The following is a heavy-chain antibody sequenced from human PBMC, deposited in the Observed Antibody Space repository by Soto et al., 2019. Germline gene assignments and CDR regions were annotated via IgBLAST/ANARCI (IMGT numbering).Heavy chain of an antibody. D-gene: IGHD3-16*01. V-gene: IGHV3-23*01. CDR3: VKGGWLDF. Sequence: EVQLLESGGGLVQPGGSLRLPCAASGFSFSTFEMSWARQAPGRGLGWVSFISDDGSRTYYADAVKGRFTISRDNSKHTLYLQMNSLTAEDTAVYACVKGGWLDFWGQGTLVTVSS. CDR1: GFSFSTFE. J-gene: IGHJ5*01. CDR2: ISDDGSRT.